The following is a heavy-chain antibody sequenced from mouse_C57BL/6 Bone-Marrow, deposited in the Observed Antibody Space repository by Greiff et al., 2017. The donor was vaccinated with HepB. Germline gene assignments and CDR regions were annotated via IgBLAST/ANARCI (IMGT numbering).Heavy chain of an antibody. CDR1: GYSITSGYD. V-gene: IGHV3-1*01. CDR3: ARGGITRYYFDY. CDR2: ISYSGST. J-gene: IGHJ2*01. D-gene: IGHD2-4*01. Sequence: EVMLVESGPGMVKPSQSLSLTCTVTGYSITSGYDWHWIRHFPGNKLEWMGYISYSGSTNYNPSLKSRISITHDTSKNHFFLKLNSVTTEDTATYYCARGGITRYYFDYWGQGTTLTVSS.